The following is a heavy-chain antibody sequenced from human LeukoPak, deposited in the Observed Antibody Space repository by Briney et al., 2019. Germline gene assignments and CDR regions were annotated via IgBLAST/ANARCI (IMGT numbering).Heavy chain of an antibody. D-gene: IGHD1-1*01. V-gene: IGHV3-30*02. CDR1: GFTFSSYG. J-gene: IGHJ5*02. Sequence: GGSLRLSCAASGFTFSSYGMHWVRQAPGKGLEWVAFIRYDGSNKYYADSVKGRFTISRDNSKNTLYLQMNSLRAADTAVYYCAKDRNGRTGWFDPWGQGTLVTVSS. CDR2: IRYDGSNK. CDR3: AKDRNGRTGWFDP.